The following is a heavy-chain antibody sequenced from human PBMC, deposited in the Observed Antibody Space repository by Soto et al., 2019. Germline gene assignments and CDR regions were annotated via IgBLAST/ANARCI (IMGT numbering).Heavy chain of an antibody. CDR3: ARTYGTGSLNWFDP. CDR1: GFIFSSYD. J-gene: IGHJ5*02. Sequence: EVQLVESGGGLVQPGGSLRLSCAASGFIFSSYDMNWVRQAPGKGLEWVSYISSGSGNILYADSVKGRFTISRDNAKNSLYLQMDSLSAEDTAVYYCARTYGTGSLNWFDPWGQGTLVTVSS. CDR2: ISSGSGNI. V-gene: IGHV3-48*04. D-gene: IGHD3-10*01.